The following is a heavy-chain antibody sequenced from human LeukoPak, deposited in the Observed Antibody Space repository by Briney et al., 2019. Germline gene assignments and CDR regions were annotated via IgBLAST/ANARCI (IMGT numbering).Heavy chain of an antibody. CDR2: IIPIFGTA. D-gene: IGHD3-3*01. CDR3: ARPVLRFLEWSPHYYYGMDV. Sequence: SVKVSCKASGGTFSSYAISWVRQAPGQGLEWMGGIIPIFGTANYAQKFQGRVTITADESTSTAYMELSSLRSEDTAVYYCARPVLRFLEWSPHYYYGMDVWGQGTTVTVSS. CDR1: GGTFSSYA. J-gene: IGHJ6*02. V-gene: IGHV1-69*01.